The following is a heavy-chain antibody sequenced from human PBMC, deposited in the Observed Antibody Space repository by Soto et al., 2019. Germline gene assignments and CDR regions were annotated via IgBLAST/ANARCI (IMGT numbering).Heavy chain of an antibody. CDR1: GGTFSSYT. J-gene: IGHJ3*02. CDR3: AREGLGLEKTAAAFDI. Sequence: QVQLVQSGAEVKKPGSSVKVSCKASGGTFSSYTISWVRQAPGQGLEWMGRIIPILGIANYAQKFQGRVTITADKSTSTAYMELSSLRSEDTAVYYCAREGLGLEKTAAAFDIWGQGTMVTVSS. V-gene: IGHV1-69*08. CDR2: IIPILGIA. D-gene: IGHD1-1*01.